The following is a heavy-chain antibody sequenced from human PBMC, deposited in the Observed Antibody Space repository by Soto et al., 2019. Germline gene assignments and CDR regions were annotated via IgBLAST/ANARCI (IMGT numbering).Heavy chain of an antibody. CDR3: ARAKAGGATPHLDY. V-gene: IGHV4-38-2*01. J-gene: IGHJ4*02. D-gene: IGHD1-26*01. CDR1: GYSISSGYY. CDR2: IYHSGST. Sequence: SETLSLTCAVSGYSISSGYYRGCIRQPPGKGLEWIGSIYHSGSTYYNPSLKSRVTISVDTSKNQFSLKLSSVTAADTAVYYCARAKAGGATPHLDYWGQGTLVTVSS.